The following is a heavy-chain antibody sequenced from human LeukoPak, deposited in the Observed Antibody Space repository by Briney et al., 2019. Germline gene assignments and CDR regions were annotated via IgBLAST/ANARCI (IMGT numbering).Heavy chain of an antibody. J-gene: IGHJ4*02. CDR1: GFTFRNYV. CDR2: ISYDGSNK. CDR3: ARDMHDGSGSSSDFDY. V-gene: IGHV3-30*04. Sequence: GGSLRLSCAASGFTFRNYVIHWVRQAPGKGLEWVAVISYDGSNKYYADSVKGRFTISRDNAKNTLYLQMNSLRAEDTAVYYCARDMHDGSGSSSDFDYWGQGTLVTVSS. D-gene: IGHD3-10*01.